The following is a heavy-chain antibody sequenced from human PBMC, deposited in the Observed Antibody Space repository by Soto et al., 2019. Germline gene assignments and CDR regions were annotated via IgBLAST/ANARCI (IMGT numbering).Heavy chain of an antibody. CDR1: GAYGGPFTTDY. CDR3: ARYPTAQSESGFMAFDI. D-gene: IGHD3-10*01. CDR2: INHSGST. V-gene: IGHV4-34*01. J-gene: IGHJ3*02. Sequence: QVRLQQWGAGLLKPSETLSLTCSVSGAYGGPFTTDYWGWIRQPPGKGLEWIGEINHSGSTNYNPSLKRRVTISVDTSKTHFSLKLNSVTAADTAVYYCARYPTAQSESGFMAFDIWGQGTMVTVS.